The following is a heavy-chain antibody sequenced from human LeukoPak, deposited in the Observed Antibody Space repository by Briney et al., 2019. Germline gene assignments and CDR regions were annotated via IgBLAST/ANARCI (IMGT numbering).Heavy chain of an antibody. V-gene: IGHV3-7*01. D-gene: IGHD3-22*01. CDR2: IKGDGSAT. CDR3: ARGGYFRPYDY. Sequence: GGSLRLSCAASGFTFSSYWMTWVRQAPGKGLEWVANIKGDGSATNYVDSVKGRFTVSRDNDQNSLFLQMSGLRAEDTAVYFCARGGYFRPYDYWGQGVLVTVSS. J-gene: IGHJ4*02. CDR1: GFTFSSYW.